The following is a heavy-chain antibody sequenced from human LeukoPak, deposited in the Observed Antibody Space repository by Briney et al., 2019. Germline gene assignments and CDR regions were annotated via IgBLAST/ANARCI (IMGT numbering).Heavy chain of an antibody. Sequence: GGSPRLSCAASGFTLSNYSMNWVRQAPGKGLEWVAFISSSSSYIFYADSLKGRFTIPRDNAKNSLYLQMNSLRADDTAVYYCARDLAYGDDGLWGQGTLVTVSS. J-gene: IGHJ4*02. D-gene: IGHD4-17*01. CDR3: ARDLAYGDDGL. CDR2: ISSSSSYI. CDR1: GFTLSNYS. V-gene: IGHV3-21*01.